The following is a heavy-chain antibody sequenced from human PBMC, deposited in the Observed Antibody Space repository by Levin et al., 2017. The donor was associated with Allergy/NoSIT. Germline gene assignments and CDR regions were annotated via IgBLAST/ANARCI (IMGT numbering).Heavy chain of an antibody. J-gene: IGHJ4*02. CDR1: GFTFGDYA. CDR2: IRSKAYGGTT. D-gene: IGHD2-15*01. V-gene: IGHV3-49*03. Sequence: GGSLRLSCTASGFTFGDYAMSWFRQAPGKGLEWVGFIRSKAYGGTTEYAASVKGRFTISRDDSKSIAYLQMNSLKTEDTAVYYCTRSGDERGYCSGGSCYGSDYWGQGTLVTVSS. CDR3: TRSGDERGYCSGGSCYGSDY.